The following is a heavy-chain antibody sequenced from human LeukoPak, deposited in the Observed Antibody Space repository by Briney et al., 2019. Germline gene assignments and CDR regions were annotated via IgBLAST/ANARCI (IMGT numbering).Heavy chain of an antibody. D-gene: IGHD5-18*01. CDR3: ARTPTYSGIQHPAGQDY. CDR2: INTNTGNP. J-gene: IGHJ4*02. V-gene: IGHV7-4-1*02. Sequence: GASVKVSCKASGGTFSSYAISWVRQAPGQGLEWMGWINTNTGNPTYAQGFTGRFVFSLDTSVSTAYLQISSLKAEDTAVYYCARTPTYSGIQHPAGQDYWGQGTLVTVSS. CDR1: GGTFSSYA.